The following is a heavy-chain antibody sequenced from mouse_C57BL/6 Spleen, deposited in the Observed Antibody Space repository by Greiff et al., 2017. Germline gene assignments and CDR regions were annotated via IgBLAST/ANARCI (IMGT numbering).Heavy chain of an antibody. CDR1: GYAFSSYW. CDR3: ARSGQATSYYYAMDY. V-gene: IGHV1-80*01. CDR2: IYPGDGDT. Sequence: QVQLQQSGAELVKPGASVKISCKASGYAFSSYWMNWVKQRPGKGLEWIGQIYPGDGDTNYNGKFKGKATLTADKTSSTAYMQLGSLTSEDSAVYFCARSGQATSYYYAMDYWGQGTSVTVSS. D-gene: IGHD3-2*02. J-gene: IGHJ4*01.